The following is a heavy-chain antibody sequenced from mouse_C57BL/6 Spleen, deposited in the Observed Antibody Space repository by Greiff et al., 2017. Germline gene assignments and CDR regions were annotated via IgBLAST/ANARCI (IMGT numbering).Heavy chain of an antibody. J-gene: IGHJ1*03. D-gene: IGHD1-1*01. CDR3: ARRGVLRSHWYFDV. Sequence: QVQLQQPGAELVKPGASVKMSCKASGYTFTSYWITWVKQRPGQGLEWIGDIYPGSGSTNYNEKLKSKATLTVDTSSSTAYMQLSSLTSEDSAVYYCARRGVLRSHWYFDVWGTGTTVTVSS. CDR2: IYPGSGST. V-gene: IGHV1-55*01. CDR1: GYTFTSYW.